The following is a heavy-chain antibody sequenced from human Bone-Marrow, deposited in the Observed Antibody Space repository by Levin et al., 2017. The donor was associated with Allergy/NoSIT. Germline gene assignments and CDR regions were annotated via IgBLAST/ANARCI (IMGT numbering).Heavy chain of an antibody. CDR3: ARVSPIVVVPAQRKNYYGMDV. J-gene: IGHJ6*02. Sequence: SETLSLTCAVYGGSFSGYYWSWIRQPPGKGLEWIGEINHSGSTNYNPSLKSRVTISVDTSKNQFSLKLSSVTAADTAVYYCARVSPIVVVPAQRKNYYGMDVWGQGTTVTVSS. D-gene: IGHD2-2*01. CDR1: GGSFSGYY. CDR2: INHSGST. V-gene: IGHV4-34*01.